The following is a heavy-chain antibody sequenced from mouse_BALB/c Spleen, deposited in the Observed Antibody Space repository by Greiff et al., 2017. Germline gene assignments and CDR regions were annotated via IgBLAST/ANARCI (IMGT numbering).Heavy chain of an antibody. Sequence: EVMLEESGGGLVQPGGSRKLSCAASGFTFSSFGMHWVRQAPEKGLEWVAYISSGSSTIYYAATVKGRFTISRDNPKNTLFLQMTSLRSEDTAVYYCARADGYCDFDYWGQGTTLTVSS. CDR2: ISSGSSTI. V-gene: IGHV5-17*02. CDR3: ARADGYCDFDY. J-gene: IGHJ2*01. D-gene: IGHD2-3*01. CDR1: GFTFSSFG.